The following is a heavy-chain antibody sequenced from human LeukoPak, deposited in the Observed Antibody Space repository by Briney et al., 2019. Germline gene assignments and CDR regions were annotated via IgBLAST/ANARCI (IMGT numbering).Heavy chain of an antibody. D-gene: IGHD3-3*01. Sequence: GGSLRLSCAASGFTFSNYWMTWVRQGPGKGLEWVANIKPGGNEKYYVDSVKGRFTISRDNVKNSLYLQMNSLRAEDTAIYYCATFIFLGTWGQGTMVTVSP. V-gene: IGHV3-7*03. CDR3: ATFIFLGT. CDR2: IKPGGNEK. J-gene: IGHJ3*01. CDR1: GFTFSNYW.